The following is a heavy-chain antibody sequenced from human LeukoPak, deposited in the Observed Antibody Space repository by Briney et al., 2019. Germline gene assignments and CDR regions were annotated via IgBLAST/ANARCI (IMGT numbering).Heavy chain of an antibody. CDR3: ARDSSSWTRGDY. Sequence: GASEKLSCKASGGTLSSYAISWVRHAPGQGLEWMGRIIPILGIANYAQKFQGRVTITADKSTSTAYMELSRLRSEDTAVYYSARDSSSWTRGDYWGQGTLVTVSS. J-gene: IGHJ4*02. CDR1: GGTLSSYA. D-gene: IGHD6-13*01. CDR2: IIPILGIA. V-gene: IGHV1-69*04.